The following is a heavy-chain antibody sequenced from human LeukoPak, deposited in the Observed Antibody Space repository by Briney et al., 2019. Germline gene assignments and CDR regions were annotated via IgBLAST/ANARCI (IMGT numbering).Heavy chain of an antibody. Sequence: PGGSLRLSCAASGFTFSSYAMHWVRQAPGKGREYVSAISSNGGSTYYANSVKSRFTISSDNYKNTLYLQMGSLRAEDMAVYYCARASYGSGSYNYFDYWGQGTLVTVSS. J-gene: IGHJ4*02. CDR2: ISSNGGST. V-gene: IGHV3-64*01. D-gene: IGHD3-10*01. CDR1: GFTFSSYA. CDR3: ARASYGSGSYNYFDY.